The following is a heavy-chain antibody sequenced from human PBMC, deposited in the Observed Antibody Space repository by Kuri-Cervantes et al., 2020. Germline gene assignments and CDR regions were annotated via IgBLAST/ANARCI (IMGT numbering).Heavy chain of an antibody. Sequence: SETLSLTCAVSGYSISSGYYWGWIRQPPGKGLEWIGYIYYSGSTNYNPSLKSRVTISVDTSKNQFSLKLSSVTAADTAVYYCARATESRFCSGGSCYDYWGQGTLVTVSS. CDR2: IYYSGST. D-gene: IGHD2-15*01. J-gene: IGHJ4*02. V-gene: IGHV4-61*01. CDR1: GYSISSGYY. CDR3: ARATESRFCSGGSCYDY.